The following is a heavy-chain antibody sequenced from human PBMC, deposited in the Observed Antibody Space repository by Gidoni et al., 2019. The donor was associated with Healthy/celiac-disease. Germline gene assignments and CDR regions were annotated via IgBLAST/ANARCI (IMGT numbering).Heavy chain of an antibody. J-gene: IGHJ4*02. Sequence: EVQLLESGGGLVQPGGSLRLSCSASGCTFSSHAMRWVGQAPGKGLEWVSAISVSGGSTYYADSVKGRFTISIDNSKNTLYLQMNSLRAEDTAVYYCAKYRRITMVQGVPAGLVFDYWGQGTLVTVSS. D-gene: IGHD3-10*01. CDR1: GCTFSSHA. V-gene: IGHV3-23*01. CDR2: ISVSGGST. CDR3: AKYRRITMVQGVPAGLVFDY.